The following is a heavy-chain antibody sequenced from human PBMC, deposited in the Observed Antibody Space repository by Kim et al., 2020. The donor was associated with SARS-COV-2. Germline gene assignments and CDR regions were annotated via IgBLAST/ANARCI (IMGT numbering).Heavy chain of an antibody. Sequence: GGSLRLSCAASGFTSSSHVMHWVRQAPGKGLEWVALTFYDGSDKYYADSVKGRFTISRDHSKNTLYLQMNSLRTEDTAVYYCAREQDAFDIWGQGTMVTVSS. J-gene: IGHJ3*02. CDR2: TFYDGSDK. CDR1: GFTSSSHV. CDR3: AREQDAFDI. V-gene: IGHV3-30-3*01.